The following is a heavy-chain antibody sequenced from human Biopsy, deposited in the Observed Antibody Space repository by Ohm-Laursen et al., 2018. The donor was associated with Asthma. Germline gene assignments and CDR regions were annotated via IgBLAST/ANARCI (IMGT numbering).Heavy chain of an antibody. CDR3: ARGDSSNWSHYYFDY. CDR1: GFAVSRDH. D-gene: IGHD3-22*01. Sequence: SLRLSCSASGFAVSRDHMFWVRQAPGKGLEWVSVIYSGGTPHTADSVRGRFTISRDYSKNTLYLQMHSLRAEDTAVYYCARGDSSNWSHYYFDYWGQGTLVTASS. CDR2: IYSGGTP. J-gene: IGHJ4*02. V-gene: IGHV3-53*01.